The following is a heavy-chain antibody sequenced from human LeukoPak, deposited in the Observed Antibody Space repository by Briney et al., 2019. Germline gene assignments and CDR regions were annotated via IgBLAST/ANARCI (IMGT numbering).Heavy chain of an antibody. CDR3: AKVVVVVPAAIGPFDY. Sequence: PGGSLRLTCAASGFTFSSYGMHGVRQAPGRGVEGVAFIRYDGSNKYYADSVKGRFTISRDNSKNTLYLQMNSLRAEDTAVYCCAKVVVVVPAAIGPFDYWGQGTLVTVS. CDR1: GFTFSSYG. J-gene: IGHJ4*02. V-gene: IGHV3-30*02. D-gene: IGHD2-2*02. CDR2: IRYDGSNK.